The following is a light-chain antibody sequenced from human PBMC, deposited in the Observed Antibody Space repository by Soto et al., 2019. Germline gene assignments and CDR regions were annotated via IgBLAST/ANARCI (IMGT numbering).Light chain of an antibody. CDR1: SSNIGTYP. Sequence: QAVVTQPPSASGTPGQGIIISCSGSSSNIGTYPVNWYQQFPGMAPRLLIYDNNQRPSGVPDRFSGSKSGTSASLAISGLQSEDEADYYCAAWDDNLHGLFGGGTKLTVL. J-gene: IGLJ3*02. CDR3: AAWDDNLHGL. V-gene: IGLV1-44*01. CDR2: DNN.